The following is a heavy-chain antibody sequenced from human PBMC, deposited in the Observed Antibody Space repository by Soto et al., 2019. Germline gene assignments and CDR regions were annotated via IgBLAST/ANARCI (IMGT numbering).Heavy chain of an antibody. CDR1: GGSISSGGYY. CDR3: AAHKYGSGSPGNYYYLDV. CDR2: IYYSGST. J-gene: IGHJ6*03. D-gene: IGHD3-10*01. Sequence: QVQLQESGPGLVKPSQTLSLTCTVSGGSISSGGYYWSWLRQHPGKGLEGIGYIYYSGSTYYNPSPKSRVTISVDTSKNQFSLQLSSVTAADTAVDYCAAHKYGSGSPGNYYYLDVLGKGTTVTGSS. V-gene: IGHV4-31*03.